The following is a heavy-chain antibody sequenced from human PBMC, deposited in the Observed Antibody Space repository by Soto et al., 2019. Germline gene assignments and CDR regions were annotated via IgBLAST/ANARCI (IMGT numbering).Heavy chain of an antibody. V-gene: IGHV3-23*01. CDR2: ISGSGGST. Sequence: PGGSLGLSCAASGFTFNSYAMSWVRQNPGKGLEWVSAISGSGGSTYYADSVKGRFTISRDNSKNTLYLQMNSLRAEDTAVYYCAKDVYRGIAVAEYYFDYWGQGTLVT. J-gene: IGHJ4*02. CDR3: AKDVYRGIAVAEYYFDY. D-gene: IGHD6-19*01. CDR1: GFTFNSYA.